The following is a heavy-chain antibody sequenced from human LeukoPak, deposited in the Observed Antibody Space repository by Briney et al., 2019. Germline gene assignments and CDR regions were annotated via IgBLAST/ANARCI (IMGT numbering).Heavy chain of an antibody. D-gene: IGHD6-13*01. CDR1: GGSISSYY. Sequence: SETLSLTCTVSGGSISSYYWSWIRQPPGKGLEWIGYIYYSGSTNYNPSLKSRVTISVDTSKNQFSLKLSSVTAADTAVYYCARNPLVGQLVYDAFDIWGQGTMATVSS. V-gene: IGHV4-59*01. CDR3: ARNPLVGQLVYDAFDI. J-gene: IGHJ3*02. CDR2: IYYSGST.